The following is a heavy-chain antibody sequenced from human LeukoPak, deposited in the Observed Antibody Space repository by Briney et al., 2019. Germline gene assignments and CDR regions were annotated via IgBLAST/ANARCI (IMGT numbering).Heavy chain of an antibody. Sequence: SVKVSCKASGGTFSSYAISWVRQAPGQGLEWMGRIIPILGIANYAQKFQGRVTITADKSTSTAYMELSSLRSEDTAVYYCARDEAIAAAGPEKYYFDYWGQGTLVTVSS. CDR2: IIPILGIA. V-gene: IGHV1-69*04. CDR1: GGTFSSYA. D-gene: IGHD6-13*01. J-gene: IGHJ4*02. CDR3: ARDEAIAAAGPEKYYFDY.